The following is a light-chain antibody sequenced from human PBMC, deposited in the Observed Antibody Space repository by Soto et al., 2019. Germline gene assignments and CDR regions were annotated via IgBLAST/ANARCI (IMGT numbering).Light chain of an antibody. V-gene: IGLV2-8*01. CDR3: SSYTGRNNFYV. CDR2: EVS. Sequence: QSALTQPPSASGSLGQSVTISCTGTSSDVGAYNYVSWYQQHPGKAPKLIIYEVSKRPSGVPDRFSGSKSGNTASLTVSGLQAEDEADYYCSSYTGRNNFYVFGTGTKLTVL. J-gene: IGLJ1*01. CDR1: SSDVGAYNY.